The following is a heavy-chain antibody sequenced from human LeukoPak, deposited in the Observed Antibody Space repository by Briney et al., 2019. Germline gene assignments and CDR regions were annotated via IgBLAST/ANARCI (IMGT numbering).Heavy chain of an antibody. CDR2: IYTTGSTTGST. D-gene: IGHD1-26*01. Sequence: PSHTLSLTCTVSGGSVSNGSYYWNWIRQPAGKGLEWIGRIYTTGSTTGSTTYNPSLKSRVTMSIDTSRTHFSLELSSVIAADTAVYYCARAPTVAMGAFYYYYMDVWGKGTTVTVSS. J-gene: IGHJ6*03. V-gene: IGHV4-61*02. CDR3: ARAPTVAMGAFYYYYMDV. CDR1: GGSVSNGSYY.